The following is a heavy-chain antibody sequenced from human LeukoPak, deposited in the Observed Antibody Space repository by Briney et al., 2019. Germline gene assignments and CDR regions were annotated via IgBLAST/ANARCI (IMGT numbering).Heavy chain of an antibody. CDR2: IKSKTEGGTT. V-gene: IGHV3-15*07. CDR3: TTVGYCGSTSCSTFDP. CDR1: GFTFSSYW. D-gene: IGHD2-2*03. J-gene: IGHJ5*02. Sequence: GGSLRLSCAASGFTFSSYWMNWARQAPGKGLEWVGRIKSKTEGGTTDYAAPVKARFTISRDDSKNTLFLQMNSLKTEDTAVYYCTTVGYCGSTSCSTFDPWGQGTLVTVSS.